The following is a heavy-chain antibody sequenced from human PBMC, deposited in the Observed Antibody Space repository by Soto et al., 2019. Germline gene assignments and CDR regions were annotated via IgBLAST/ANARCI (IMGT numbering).Heavy chain of an antibody. CDR3: ASSSSWYQNWFDP. D-gene: IGHD6-13*01. J-gene: IGHJ5*02. Sequence: SETLSLTCTVSGGSISSSSYYWGWIRQPPGKGLEWIGSIYYSGSTYYNPSLKSRVTISVDTSKNQCSLKLSSVPAADTAVYSCASSSSWYQNWFDPWGRGTLVTVSS. CDR1: GGSISSSSYY. V-gene: IGHV4-39*07. CDR2: IYYSGST.